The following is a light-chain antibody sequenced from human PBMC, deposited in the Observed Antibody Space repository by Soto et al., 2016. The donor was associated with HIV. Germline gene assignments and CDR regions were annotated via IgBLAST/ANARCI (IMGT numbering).Light chain of an antibody. CDR1: NIGSKG. CDR2: DDS. CDR3: QVWDSSSDHVI. J-gene: IGLJ2*01. V-gene: IGLV3-21*02. Sequence: SYVLTQPPSVSVAPGQTAKITCGRNNIGSKGVHWYQQKAGQAPVLVVYDDSDRPSGIPERFSGSNSGNTATLTISRVEAADEADYYCQVWDSSSDHVIFGGGTKLTVL.